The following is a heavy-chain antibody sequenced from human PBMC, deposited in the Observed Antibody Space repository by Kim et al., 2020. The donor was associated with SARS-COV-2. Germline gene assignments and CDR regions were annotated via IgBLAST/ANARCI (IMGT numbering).Heavy chain of an antibody. D-gene: IGHD2-8*02. CDR1: GFTFSGHA. Sequence: GGSLRLSCAASGFTFSGHAMNWVRQAPGRGLEWVSVIGGSGGTTYYADSVKGRFTISRDNSRNKLFLLMSALRAEDTAVYYCAKSDCAGGTCFLINYWGQGTLVTVSS. J-gene: IGHJ4*02. CDR2: IGGSGGTT. V-gene: IGHV3-23*01. CDR3: AKSDCAGGTCFLINY.